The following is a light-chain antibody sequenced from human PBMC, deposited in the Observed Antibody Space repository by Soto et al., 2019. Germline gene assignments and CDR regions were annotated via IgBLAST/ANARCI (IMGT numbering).Light chain of an antibody. CDR1: SSDVGGYNY. CDR2: EVS. Sequence: QSVLTQPASVSVSPGQSITISCTGTSSDVGGYNYISWYQQRPGKAPKLMIYEVSNRPSGVSNRFSGSKSGNTASLTISGLQAEDEADYYCSSYTSTSTLVFGGGTKVTVL. V-gene: IGLV2-14*01. CDR3: SSYTSTSTLV. J-gene: IGLJ2*01.